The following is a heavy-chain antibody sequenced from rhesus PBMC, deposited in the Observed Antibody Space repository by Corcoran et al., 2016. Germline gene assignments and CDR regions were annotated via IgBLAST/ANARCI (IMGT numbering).Heavy chain of an antibody. CDR2: IDGNIAGT. D-gene: IGHD4-23*01. Sequence: QRQLQESGPGLVKPSETLSLTCAVAGGSISGYYWRWIREPPGKGLEWIGNIDGNIAGTNYNPSLKSRVTISKDTSKNQFSLKLSSVSAADTAVYYCARIEYTTMDVWGRGVLVTVSS. V-gene: IGHV4-81*01. CDR3: ARIEYTTMDV. CDR1: GGSISGYY. J-gene: IGHJ5-2*02.